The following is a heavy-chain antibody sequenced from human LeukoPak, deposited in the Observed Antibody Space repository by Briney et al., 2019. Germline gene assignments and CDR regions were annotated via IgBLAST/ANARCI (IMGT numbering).Heavy chain of an antibody. Sequence: PGGSLRLSCAASGFTFSDYYMSWIRQAPGKGLEWVSYISSTGSTIYYSDSVKGRFTISRDNAKNSLYLQMNSLRAEDTAVYYCARVYTPQLIWADYYYYYYMDVWGKGTTVTVSS. D-gene: IGHD2-2*01. V-gene: IGHV3-11*04. CDR1: GFTFSDYY. CDR2: ISSTGSTI. CDR3: ARVYTPQLIWADYYYYYYMDV. J-gene: IGHJ6*03.